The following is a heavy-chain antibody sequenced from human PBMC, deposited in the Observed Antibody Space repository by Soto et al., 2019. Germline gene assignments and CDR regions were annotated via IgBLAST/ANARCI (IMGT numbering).Heavy chain of an antibody. CDR1: GFTFRSYA. D-gene: IGHD2-2*01. CDR3: AKGLKYCSSTSCFYYYGMDV. Sequence: GGSLRLSCAASGFTFRSYAMHWVRQAPGKGLEWVAIISYDEIYKYYADSVKGRFTISRDNSKNTLYLQMNSLRAEDTAVYYCAKGLKYCSSTSCFYYYGMDVWGQGTTVTVSS. V-gene: IGHV3-30-3*01. J-gene: IGHJ6*02. CDR2: ISYDEIYK.